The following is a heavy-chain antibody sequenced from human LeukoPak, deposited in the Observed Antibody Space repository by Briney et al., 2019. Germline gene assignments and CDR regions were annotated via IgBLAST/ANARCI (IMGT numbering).Heavy chain of an antibody. V-gene: IGHV3-48*01. D-gene: IGHD2-2*02. J-gene: IGHJ4*02. CDR3: ASLGCSSTNCYNY. CDR2: ISSSSSTI. Sequence: QAGGSLRLSCAASGFTFSSYSMNWVRQAPGKGLEWVSYISSSSSTIYYADSVKGRFTISRDNAKNSLYLQMNSLRAEDTAVYYCASLGCSSTNCYNYWGQGTLVTVSS. CDR1: GFTFSSYS.